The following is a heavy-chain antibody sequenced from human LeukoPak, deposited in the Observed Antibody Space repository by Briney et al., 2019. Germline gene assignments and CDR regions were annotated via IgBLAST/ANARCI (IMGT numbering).Heavy chain of an antibody. CDR3: ARGGNIGYNYNAFDV. CDR1: GFTFSSYS. CDR2: ISSSGRTT. V-gene: IGHV3-48*04. D-gene: IGHD3-22*01. Sequence: PGGSLRLSCAVSGFTFSSYSMNWVRQAPGKGLEWVSFISSSGRTTYYADSVKGRFTISRDNAKNSLYLQMNSLRAEDTAVFYCARGGNIGYNYNAFDVWGQGTMVTVSS. J-gene: IGHJ3*01.